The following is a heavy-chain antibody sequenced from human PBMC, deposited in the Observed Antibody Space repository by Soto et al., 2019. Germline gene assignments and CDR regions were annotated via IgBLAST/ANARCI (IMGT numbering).Heavy chain of an antibody. CDR2: IIPIFGTP. J-gene: IGHJ5*02. D-gene: IGHD2-15*01. Sequence: SVKVSCKASGGTFSTYTFSWVRQAPGQGLEWMGRIIPIFGTPYYAQKFQGRVTIAADKSTSTVYMELSSLRSDDTAVYFCARGLECRGYCLDKPTWFAPWGQGTLVTVSS. CDR1: GGTFSTYT. CDR3: ARGLECRGYCLDKPTWFAP. V-gene: IGHV1-69*06.